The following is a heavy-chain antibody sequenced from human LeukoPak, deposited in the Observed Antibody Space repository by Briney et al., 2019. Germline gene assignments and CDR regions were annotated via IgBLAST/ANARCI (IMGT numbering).Heavy chain of an antibody. CDR2: ISYDGSNK. J-gene: IGHJ4*02. CDR1: GFTFSSYA. V-gene: IGHV3-30-3*01. D-gene: IGHD1-7*01. Sequence: GGSLRLSCAASGFTFSSYAMHWVRQAPGKGLEWVAVISYDGSNKYYADSVKGRFTISRDNSKNTLYLQMNSLRAEDTAVYYCARGNYSAPFDYWGQGTLVTVSS. CDR3: ARGNYSAPFDY.